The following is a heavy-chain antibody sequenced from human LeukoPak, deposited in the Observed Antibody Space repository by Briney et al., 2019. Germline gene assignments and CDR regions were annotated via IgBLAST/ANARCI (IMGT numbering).Heavy chain of an antibody. V-gene: IGHV3-9*01. CDR3: AKEGEQWLLQGWFDP. CDR2: ISWNSASI. Sequence: GGSLGLSWSASRFRFNEYAIHWVRQAPGEGLGGGGGISWNSASIGYADSVKGRFTISRDNAKNSVYLQADSLRAEDTAVYYCAKEGEQWLLQGWFDPWGQGTLVTVSS. J-gene: IGHJ5*02. D-gene: IGHD6-19*01. CDR1: RFRFNEYA.